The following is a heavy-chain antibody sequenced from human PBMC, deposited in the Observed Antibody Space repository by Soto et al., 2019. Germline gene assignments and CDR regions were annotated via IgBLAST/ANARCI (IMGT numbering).Heavy chain of an antibody. CDR1: GFTFSSYG. D-gene: IGHD3-16*02. CDR2: IWYDGSNK. J-gene: IGHJ4*02. Sequence: GGSLRLSCAASGFTFSSYGMHWVRQAPGKGLEWVAVIWYDGSNKYYADSVKGRFTISRDNSKNTLYLQMNSLRAEDTAVYYCARDLITFGGVIVPPHYWGQGTLVTISS. CDR3: ARDLITFGGVIVPPHY. V-gene: IGHV3-33*01.